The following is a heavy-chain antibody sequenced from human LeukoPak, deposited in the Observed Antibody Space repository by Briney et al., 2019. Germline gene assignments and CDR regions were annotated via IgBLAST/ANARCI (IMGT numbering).Heavy chain of an antibody. CDR2: ISSSSSYI. CDR1: GFTFSSYS. J-gene: IGHJ3*02. V-gene: IGHV3-21*01. Sequence: GGSLRLSCAASGFTFSSYSMNWVRQAPGKGLEWVSSISSSSSYIYYADSVKGRFTISRDNAKNSLYLQMNSLRAEDTAVYYCARDTSLESYAFDIWGQGAMVTVSS. D-gene: IGHD3-3*01. CDR3: ARDTSLESYAFDI.